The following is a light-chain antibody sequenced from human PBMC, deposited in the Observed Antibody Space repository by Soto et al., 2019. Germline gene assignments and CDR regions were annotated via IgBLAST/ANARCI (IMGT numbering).Light chain of an antibody. CDR1: QSVSSNY. Sequence: EIVLTQSPGTLSLSPGERATLSCRASQSVSSNYLAWYQQKPGQAPRLLIYRASSRATGIPDRFSGSGSGTDFTLTISRLEPEDVAVYYCQQYGSSYTFGQGTKLEIK. J-gene: IGKJ2*01. V-gene: IGKV3-20*01. CDR2: RAS. CDR3: QQYGSSYT.